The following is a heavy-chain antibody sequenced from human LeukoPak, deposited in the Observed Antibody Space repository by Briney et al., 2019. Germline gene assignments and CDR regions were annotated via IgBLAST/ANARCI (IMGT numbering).Heavy chain of an antibody. CDR3: ARHAGGYTYFDY. V-gene: IGHV4-59*08. J-gene: IGHJ4*02. D-gene: IGHD5-12*01. CDR1: GGSISSYY. CDR2: IYYSGST. Sequence: SETLSLTCTVSGGSISSYYWSWIRQPPGKRLEWIGYIYYSGSTNYNPSLKSRVTVSADTSKSQFSLKLSSVTAADTAVYYCARHAGGYTYFDYWGQGALVTVSS.